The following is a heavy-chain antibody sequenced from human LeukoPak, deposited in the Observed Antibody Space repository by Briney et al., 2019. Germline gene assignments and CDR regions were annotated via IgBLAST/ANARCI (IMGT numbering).Heavy chain of an antibody. CDR2: ISSSSRYI. CDR3: ARDIGSGWYNYFDY. D-gene: IGHD6-19*01. CDR1: GFTFSSYS. Sequence: GGSLRLSCAASGFTFSSYSINWVRQAPGKGLEWVSSISSSSRYIYYADSVKGRFTISRDNAKNSLYLQMNSLRAEDTAVYYCARDIGSGWYNYFDYWGQGTLVTVSS. V-gene: IGHV3-21*01. J-gene: IGHJ4*02.